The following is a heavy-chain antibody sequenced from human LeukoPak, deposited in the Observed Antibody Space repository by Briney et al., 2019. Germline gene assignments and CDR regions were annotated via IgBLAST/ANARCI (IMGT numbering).Heavy chain of an antibody. CDR3: AAGGRV. J-gene: IGHJ6*02. V-gene: IGHV3-15*01. CDR1: GFTLRNPW. CDR2: IQSKTDGGTT. Sequence: GSLKTSCAGPGFTLRNPWVNRVRQAPGKGPEWVGRIQSKTDGGTTEYAAPVKGRFTISRDDSTNTLYLQMNSLKTEDTGVYYCAAGGRVWGQGTTVTVSS. D-gene: IGHD3-10*01.